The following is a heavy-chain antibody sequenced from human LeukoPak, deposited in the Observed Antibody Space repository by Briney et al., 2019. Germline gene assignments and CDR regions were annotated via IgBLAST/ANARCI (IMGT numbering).Heavy chain of an antibody. J-gene: IGHJ5*02. CDR2: ISGSDGST. D-gene: IGHD2-15*01. Sequence: GGSLRLSCAASGFTFSSYAMSWVRQAPGEGLEWVSGISGSDGSTYYADSVKGRFTISRDYSKNTLYVQMNSLRAEDTAVYYCAKARGFCSGGSCYNPFDPWGQGTLVTVSS. CDR3: AKARGFCSGGSCYNPFDP. V-gene: IGHV3-23*01. CDR1: GFTFSSYA.